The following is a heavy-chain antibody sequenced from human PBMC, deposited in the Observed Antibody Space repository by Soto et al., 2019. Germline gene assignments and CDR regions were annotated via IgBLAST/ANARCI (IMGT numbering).Heavy chain of an antibody. J-gene: IGHJ5*02. CDR1: GGTFSSYT. Sequence: VKVSCKASGGTFSSYTISWVRQAPGQGLEWMGRIIPILGIANYAQKFQGRVTITADKSTSTAYMELSSLRSEDTAVYYCARSAESPKDPTNWFDPWGQGTLVTVSS. CDR3: ARSAESPKDPTNWFDP. CDR2: IIPILGIA. V-gene: IGHV1-69*02.